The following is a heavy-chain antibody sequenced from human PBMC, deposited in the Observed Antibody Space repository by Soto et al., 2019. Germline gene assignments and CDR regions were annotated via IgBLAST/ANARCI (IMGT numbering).Heavy chain of an antibody. D-gene: IGHD4-4*01. CDR2: IIPILGIA. CDR3: ASENSNYVLRGEDY. J-gene: IGHJ4*02. Sequence: QVQLVQSGAEVKKPGSSVKVSCKASGGTFSSYTISWVRQAPGQGLEWMGRIIPILGIANYAQKFQGRVTITADKSTSTSYMELSSLRSEDTAVYYCASENSNYVLRGEDYWGQGTLVTVSS. CDR1: GGTFSSYT. V-gene: IGHV1-69*02.